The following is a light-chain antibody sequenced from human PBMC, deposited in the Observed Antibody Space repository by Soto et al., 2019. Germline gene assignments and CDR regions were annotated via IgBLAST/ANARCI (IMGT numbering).Light chain of an antibody. V-gene: IGKV3-15*01. CDR3: QQYGYLVT. J-gene: IGKJ4*01. CDR2: GAS. CDR1: QSVSSN. Sequence: EVVMTQSPATLSVSPGERATLSCRASQSVSSNLAWYQQKPGQAPRLLIYGASTRATGIPARFSGSGSGTEFTLTISSLQSEDFAVYYCQQYGYLVTFGGGTKVDNK.